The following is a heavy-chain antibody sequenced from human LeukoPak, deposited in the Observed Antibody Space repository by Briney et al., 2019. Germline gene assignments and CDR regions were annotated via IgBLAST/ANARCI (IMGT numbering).Heavy chain of an antibody. J-gene: IGHJ4*02. V-gene: IGHV4-59*01. Sequence: SETLSLTCTVSGGSISSYYWNWIRQPPGKGLEYIGHIFYTGNTSYNPSLKSRVTISLDTSKNQFSLKVSSVTAADTAVYYCATGRSPRYYDYWGQGILVAVSS. CDR1: GGSISSYY. CDR2: IFYTGNT. D-gene: IGHD1-26*01. CDR3: ATGRSPRYYDY.